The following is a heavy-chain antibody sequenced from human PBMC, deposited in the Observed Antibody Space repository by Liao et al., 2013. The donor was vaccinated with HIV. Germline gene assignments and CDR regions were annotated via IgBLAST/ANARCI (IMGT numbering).Heavy chain of an antibody. CDR2: INHSGST. Sequence: QVQLPQWGAGLLKPSETLSRTCAVYGGSFSGYYWSWIRQTPGKGLEWIGEINHSGSTNYNPSLKSRVTLSVDTSKNQFSLTLKSVTAADTAMYYCASRTPYPQRHPEPDYWGQGTLVTVSS. D-gene: IGHD1-1*01. V-gene: IGHV4-34*01. CDR1: GGSFSGYY. CDR3: ASRTPYPQRHPEPDY. J-gene: IGHJ4*02.